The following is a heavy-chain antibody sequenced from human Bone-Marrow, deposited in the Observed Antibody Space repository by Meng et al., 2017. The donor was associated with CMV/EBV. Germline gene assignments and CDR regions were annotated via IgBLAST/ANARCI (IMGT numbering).Heavy chain of an antibody. D-gene: IGHD3-16*01. J-gene: IGHJ4*02. CDR1: GGTFSSYA. V-gene: IGHV1-2*02. Sequence: ASVKVSCKASGGTFSSYAISWVRQAPGQGLEWMGWINPNNGDTNYAQKFQGRVTLTRDTSIYTAFMDLSRLRFDDTAIYYCAANLYDVKSLRALDFWGQGALVTVSS. CDR2: INPNNGDT. CDR3: AANLYDVKSLRALDF.